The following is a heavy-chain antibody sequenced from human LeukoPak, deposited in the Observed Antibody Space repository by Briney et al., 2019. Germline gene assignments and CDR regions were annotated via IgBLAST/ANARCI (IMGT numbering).Heavy chain of an antibody. CDR1: GGSISSPAYY. CDR3: ARAVATYYGSGSYYFDY. Sequence: SETLSLTCTVSGGSISSPAYYWTWIRQHPGKGLEWIGYIYYSGRTYYNPSLKSRAAISVDTSENQFSLKLTSLTAADTAVYYCARAVATYYGSGSYYFDYWGQGTLVTVSS. D-gene: IGHD3-10*01. CDR2: IYYSGRT. J-gene: IGHJ4*02. V-gene: IGHV4-31*03.